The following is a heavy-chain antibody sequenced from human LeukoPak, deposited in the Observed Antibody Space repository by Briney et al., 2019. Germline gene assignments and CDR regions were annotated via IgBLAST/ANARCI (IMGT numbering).Heavy chain of an antibody. D-gene: IGHD3-10*01. V-gene: IGHV1-18*04. CDR2: ISAYNGNT. CDR1: GYTLSAYY. J-gene: IGHJ4*02. CDR3: ARGDYYGSGSYYKKTVDY. Sequence: ASVKVSCKASGYTLSAYYMHWVRQAPGQGLEWMGWISAYNGNTNYAQRLQGRVTMTTDTSTSTAYMELRSLRSDDTAVYYCARGDYYGSGSYYKKTVDYWGQGTLVTVSS.